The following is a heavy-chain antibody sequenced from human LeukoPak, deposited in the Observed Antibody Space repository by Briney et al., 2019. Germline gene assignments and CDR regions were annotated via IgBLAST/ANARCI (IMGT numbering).Heavy chain of an antibody. V-gene: IGHV3-21*01. D-gene: IGHD5-24*01. CDR3: ARDGDGYNFPFDY. Sequence: GGSLRLSCAASGFTFSSYGMHWVRQAPGKGLEWVSSISSSSSYRYYADSVKGRFTISRDNAKNSLFLQMNSLRAEDTAVYYCARDGDGYNFPFDYWGQGTLVTVSS. J-gene: IGHJ4*02. CDR2: ISSSSSYR. CDR1: GFTFSSYG.